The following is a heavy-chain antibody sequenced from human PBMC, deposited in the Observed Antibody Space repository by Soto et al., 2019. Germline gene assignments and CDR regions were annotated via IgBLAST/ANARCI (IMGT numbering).Heavy chain of an antibody. Sequence: PSETLSLTCTVSGGSISSSSNHWGWIRQPPGKGLEWIGNIYYSENTYYNPSLKSRVTISVDTSKNQFSLRLTSVTAADTAVYYCARGGDIVVVVAAHLRFDYWGQGTLVTVSS. CDR2: IYYSENT. CDR3: ARGGDIVVVVAAHLRFDY. J-gene: IGHJ4*02. V-gene: IGHV4-39*01. D-gene: IGHD2-15*01. CDR1: GGSISSSSNH.